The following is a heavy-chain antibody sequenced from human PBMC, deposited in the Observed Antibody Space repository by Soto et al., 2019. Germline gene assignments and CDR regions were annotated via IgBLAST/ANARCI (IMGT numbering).Heavy chain of an antibody. V-gene: IGHV3-23*01. J-gene: IGHJ4*02. CDR3: AKTRYDFWSGSFQF. Sequence: GGSLRLSCEASGFTFAGYAMSWVRQAPGKGLEWVAAISNSASGTYYADSVKGRFTISRDNSKNTLYLQMNSLRAEDTAVYYCAKTRYDFWSGSFQFWGQGTLVTVSS. CDR2: ISNSASGT. CDR1: GFTFAGYA. D-gene: IGHD3-3*01.